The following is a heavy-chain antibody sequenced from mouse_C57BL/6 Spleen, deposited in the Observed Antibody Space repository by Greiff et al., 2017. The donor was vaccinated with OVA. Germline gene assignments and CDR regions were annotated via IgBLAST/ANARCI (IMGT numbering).Heavy chain of an antibody. CDR2: ISSGSSTI. CDR3: ARTHSITTVVRFAY. J-gene: IGHJ3*01. V-gene: IGHV5-17*01. Sequence: EVKLVESGGGLVKPGGSLKLSCAASGFTFSDYGMHWVRPAPEKGLEWVAYISSGSSTIYYADTVKGRFTISRDNAKNSLFQQMTRLRSEDTGMYDCARTHSITTVVRFAYWGQGTLVTVSA. CDR1: GFTFSDYG. D-gene: IGHD1-1*01.